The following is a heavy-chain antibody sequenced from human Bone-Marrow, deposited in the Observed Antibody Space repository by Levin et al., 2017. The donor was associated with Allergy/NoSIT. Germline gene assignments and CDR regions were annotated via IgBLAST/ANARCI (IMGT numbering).Heavy chain of an antibody. CDR3: SRSLDY. J-gene: IGHJ4*02. CDR2: INQDGSQK. CDR1: GFTFSNSW. V-gene: IGHV3-7*01. Sequence: GGSLRLSCAASGFTFSNSWMDWVRQAPGKGLEWVANINQDGSQKYYVDSVKGRFTTSRDNAKNSLYLQMNSLRPEDTAVYYCSRSLDYWGQGTLVTVSS.